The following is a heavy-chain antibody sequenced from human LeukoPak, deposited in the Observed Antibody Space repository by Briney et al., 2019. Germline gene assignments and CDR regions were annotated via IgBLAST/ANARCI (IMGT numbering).Heavy chain of an antibody. J-gene: IGHJ4*02. CDR1: GFTFSNSW. D-gene: IGHD3-22*01. V-gene: IGHV3-74*01. CDR3: AVNYYDSSGYYPPFDY. Sequence: PGGSLRLSCAASGFTFSNSWMHWVRQAPGKGLVWVSRVSSDGSTTTYADSVKGRFTISRDNAKNSLYLQMNSLRAEDTAVYYCAVNYYDSSGYYPPFDYWGQGTLVTVSS. CDR2: VSSDGSTT.